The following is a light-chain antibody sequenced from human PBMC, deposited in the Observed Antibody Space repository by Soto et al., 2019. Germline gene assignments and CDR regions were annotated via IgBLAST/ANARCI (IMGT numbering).Light chain of an antibody. Sequence: ALTQPASVSGSPGQSITISCTGTSSDVGAYNYVAWYQHHPGKVPKLMIYDVTNRPSGVSGRFSGSKSGNTASLTISGLQAEDEADYYCSSYTSSRTLVFGSGTKVTVL. V-gene: IGLV2-14*03. CDR2: DVT. CDR1: SSDVGAYNY. CDR3: SSYTSSRTLV. J-gene: IGLJ1*01.